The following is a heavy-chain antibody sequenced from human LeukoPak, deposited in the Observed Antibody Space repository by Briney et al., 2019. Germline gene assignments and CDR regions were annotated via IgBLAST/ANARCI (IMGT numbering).Heavy chain of an antibody. Sequence: GGSLRLSCAASGFTLSDYYMSWIRQAPGKGLEWVSYISSSGRTIYYADSVKGRFTISRDNAKNSLYLQMNSLRAEDTAVYYCARDYPYYDFWSGYYRDNWFDPWGQGTLVTVSS. J-gene: IGHJ5*02. V-gene: IGHV3-11*01. CDR1: GFTLSDYY. D-gene: IGHD3-3*01. CDR3: ARDYPYYDFWSGYYRDNWFDP. CDR2: ISSSGRTI.